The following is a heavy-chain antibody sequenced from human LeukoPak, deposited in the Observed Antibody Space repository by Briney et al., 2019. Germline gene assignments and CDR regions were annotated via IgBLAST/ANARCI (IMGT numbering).Heavy chain of an antibody. V-gene: IGHV1-18*01. CDR1: GYTFTSYG. J-gene: IGHJ5*02. CDR2: ISAYNGNT. Sequence: ASVKVSCKASGYTFTSYGISWVRQAPGQGLEWMGWISAYNGNTNYAQKLQGRVTMTTDTSTSTAYMELRSLRSDDTAVYYCATVQLGSTSCYPCNWFDPWGQGTLVTVSS. CDR3: ATVQLGSTSCYPCNWFDP. D-gene: IGHD2-2*01.